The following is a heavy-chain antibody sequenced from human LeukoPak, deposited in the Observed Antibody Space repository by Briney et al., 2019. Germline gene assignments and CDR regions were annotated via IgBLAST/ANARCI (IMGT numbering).Heavy chain of an antibody. CDR1: GFTFSSYA. V-gene: IGHV3-23*01. D-gene: IGHD5-12*01. CDR2: ISGSGGST. CDR3: AKYMEVATDAYYYGMDV. J-gene: IGHJ6*02. Sequence: GGSLRLSCAASGFTFSSYAMSWVRQAPGKGLEWVSAISGSGGSTYYADSVKGWFTISRDNSKNTLYLQMNSLRAEDTAVYYCAKYMEVATDAYYYGMDVWGQGTTVTVSS.